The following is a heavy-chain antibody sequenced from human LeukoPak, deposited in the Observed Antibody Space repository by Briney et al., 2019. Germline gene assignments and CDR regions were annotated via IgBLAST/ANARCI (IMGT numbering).Heavy chain of an antibody. CDR3: AREKRMVASPDFDY. J-gene: IGHJ4*02. D-gene: IGHD5-12*01. V-gene: IGHV1-18*01. CDR2: ISAYNGNT. Sequence: ASVKVSCKASGYTLSSYGISWVRQAPGQGLEWMGWISAYNGNTNYAQKLQGRVTMTTDTSTSTAYMELRSLRSDDTAVYYCAREKRMVASPDFDYWGQGTLVTVSS. CDR1: GYTLSSYG.